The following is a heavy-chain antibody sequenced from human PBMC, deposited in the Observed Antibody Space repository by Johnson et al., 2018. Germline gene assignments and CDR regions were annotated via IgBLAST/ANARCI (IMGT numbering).Heavy chain of an antibody. V-gene: IGHV3-11*04. Sequence: QVQLVESGGGLVKXGGSLRLSCAASGFTFSDYCMTWIRQAPGKAPAWVSSITATATTIYYADSVKGRFTVSRDNAKNSLYLQMNGLRVEDTAVYYCARDPHYDLLFMDVWGKGTTVTVSS. J-gene: IGHJ6*03. CDR2: ITATATTI. D-gene: IGHD3-3*01. CDR1: GFTFSDYC. CDR3: ARDPHYDLLFMDV.